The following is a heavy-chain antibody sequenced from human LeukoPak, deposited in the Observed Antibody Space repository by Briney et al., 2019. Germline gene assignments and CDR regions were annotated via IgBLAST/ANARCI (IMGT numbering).Heavy chain of an antibody. J-gene: IGHJ4*02. CDR1: GFTFDDYA. D-gene: IGHD3-22*01. V-gene: IGHV3-9*01. CDR2: ISWNSGSI. CDR3: AKGGRAYDSSGYYTSIDY. Sequence: GRSLRLSCAASGFTFDDYAMHWVRQAPGKGLEWVSGISWNSGSIGYADSVKGRFTISRDNAKNSLYLQMNSLRAEDTALYYCAKGGRAYDSSGYYTSIDYWGQGTLVTVSS.